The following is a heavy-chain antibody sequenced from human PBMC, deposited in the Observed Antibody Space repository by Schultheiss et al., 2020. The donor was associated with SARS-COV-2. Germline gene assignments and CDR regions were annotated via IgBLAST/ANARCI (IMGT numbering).Heavy chain of an antibody. D-gene: IGHD3-10*01. CDR3: ARDPGVTMVQGVIGWFDP. CDR2: ISYDGSNK. J-gene: IGHJ5*02. CDR1: GFTFSDYY. V-gene: IGHV3-30-3*01. Sequence: GGSLRLSCAASGFTFSDYYMSWIRQAPGKGLEWVAVISYDGSNKYYADSVKGRFTISRDNAKNSLYLQMNSLRAEDTAVYYCARDPGVTMVQGVIGWFDPWGQGTLVTVSS.